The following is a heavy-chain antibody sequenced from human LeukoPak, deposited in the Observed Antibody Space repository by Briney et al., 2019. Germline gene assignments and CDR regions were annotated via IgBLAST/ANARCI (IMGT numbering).Heavy chain of an antibody. V-gene: IGHV4-39*07. D-gene: IGHD1-1*01. Sequence: SETLSLSCTVSGGSISSNTYYWGWIRQPPGKGLEWIGYIYYSGSTYYNPSLKSRVTISGDTSKNQFYLKLSSVTAADTAVYYCARAVSLSRHDRSRENWFDPWGQGTLVTVSS. CDR3: ARAVSLSRHDRSRENWFDP. CDR2: IYYSGST. CDR1: GGSISSNTYY. J-gene: IGHJ5*02.